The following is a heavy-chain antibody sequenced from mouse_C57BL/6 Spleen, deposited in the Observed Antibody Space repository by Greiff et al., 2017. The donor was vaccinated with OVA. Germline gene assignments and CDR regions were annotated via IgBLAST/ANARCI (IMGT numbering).Heavy chain of an antibody. V-gene: IGHV1-76*01. CDR2: IYPGSGNT. Sequence: QVQLQQSGAELVRPGASVKLSCKASGYTFTDYYINWVKQRPGQGLEWIARIYPGSGNTYYNEKFKGKATLTAEKSSSTAYMQLSSLTSEDSAVYFGAREPSYYSNYLYYFDYWGQGTTLTVSS. D-gene: IGHD2-5*01. CDR1: GYTFTDYY. J-gene: IGHJ2*01. CDR3: AREPSYYSNYLYYFDY.